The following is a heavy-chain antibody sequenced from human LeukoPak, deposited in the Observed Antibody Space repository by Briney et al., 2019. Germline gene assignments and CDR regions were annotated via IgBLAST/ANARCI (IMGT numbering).Heavy chain of an antibody. D-gene: IGHD6-19*01. CDR3: ARGRIGGWTDY. J-gene: IGHJ4*02. Sequence: PGGSLRLFCAASGFTFSDYWMHWVRQAPGKGLVWVSRIKTDGRSTNYADSVKGRFTISRDNAKNTLYLQMNSLRAEDTAVYYCARGRIGGWTDYWGQGTLVTVSS. CDR1: GFTFSDYW. V-gene: IGHV3-74*01. CDR2: IKTDGRST.